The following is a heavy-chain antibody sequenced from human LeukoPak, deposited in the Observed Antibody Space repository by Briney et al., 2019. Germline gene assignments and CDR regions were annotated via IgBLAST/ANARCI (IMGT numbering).Heavy chain of an antibody. CDR1: GGSISSGGYS. CDR3: ARVYDSSGYSDYFDY. J-gene: IGHJ4*02. Sequence: NASETLSLTCAVSGGSISSGGYSWSWIRQPPGEGLEWIGYVYHSGSTYYNPSLKSRVTISVDRSKNQFSLKLSSVTAADTAVYYCARVYDSSGYSDYFDYWGQGTLVTVSS. V-gene: IGHV4-30-2*01. CDR2: VYHSGST. D-gene: IGHD3-22*01.